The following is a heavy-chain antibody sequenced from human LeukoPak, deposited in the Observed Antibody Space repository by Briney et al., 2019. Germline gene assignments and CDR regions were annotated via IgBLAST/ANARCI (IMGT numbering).Heavy chain of an antibody. Sequence: SGGSLRLSCAGSGFTFSTYWMSWVRQAPGKGLDWVANIKQDGTDKYYVDSVKGRFTISRDNAKNLLYLQMNSLRAEDTAVYYCAREKLDTRGYVDYWGQGTLVTASS. CDR3: AREKLDTRGYVDY. CDR2: IKQDGTDK. J-gene: IGHJ4*02. CDR1: GFTFSTYW. D-gene: IGHD3-22*01. V-gene: IGHV3-7*01.